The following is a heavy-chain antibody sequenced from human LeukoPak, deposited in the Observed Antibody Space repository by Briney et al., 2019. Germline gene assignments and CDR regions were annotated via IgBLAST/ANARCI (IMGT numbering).Heavy chain of an antibody. V-gene: IGHV3-64D*06. CDR1: GFTFSAYF. D-gene: IGHD2-8*01. CDR3: VKDLNGTWSFDY. CDR2: ISSNEYDT. Sequence: GGSLRLSCSASGFTFSAYFMHWVRQAPGKGLEYVSSISSNEYDTYYADSVKGRFTISRDNSKNTLFLQMSSLRAEDTAVNYCVKDLNGTWSFDYWGQGTLVTVSS. J-gene: IGHJ4*02.